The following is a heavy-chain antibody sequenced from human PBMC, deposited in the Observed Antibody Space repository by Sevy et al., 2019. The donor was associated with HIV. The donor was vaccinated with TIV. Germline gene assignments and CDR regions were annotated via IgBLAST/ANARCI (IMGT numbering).Heavy chain of an antibody. Sequence: SQTLSLTCTVSVDSVSGGNYYWSWIRQPPGKGLEWLGYIYYSGRTNYNPSLKSRVTISIDTSKNQFSLRLTSVTAADTAVYYCARGLFDYWGQGTLVTVSS. CDR3: ARGLFDY. CDR1: VDSVSGGNYY. J-gene: IGHJ4*02. V-gene: IGHV4-61*01. CDR2: IYYSGRT.